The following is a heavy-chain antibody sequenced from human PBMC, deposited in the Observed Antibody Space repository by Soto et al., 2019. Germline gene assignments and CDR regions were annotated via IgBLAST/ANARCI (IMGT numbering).Heavy chain of an antibody. CDR3: AREGSGYNL. V-gene: IGHV1-69*13. CDR2: IIPVFGRP. CDR1: GGSFSSFG. J-gene: IGHJ1*01. D-gene: IGHD5-12*01. Sequence: ASVKVSCKASGGSFSSFGISWVRQGPGQGLEWMGGIIPVFGRPNYAQRFRGRLTITADESTNTVYLELIDLRSEDTAVYYCAREGSGYNLWGQGTQVTVSS.